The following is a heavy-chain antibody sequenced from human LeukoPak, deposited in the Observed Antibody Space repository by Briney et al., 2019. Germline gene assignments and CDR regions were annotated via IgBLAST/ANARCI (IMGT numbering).Heavy chain of an antibody. D-gene: IGHD2-15*01. V-gene: IGHV3-30*03. CDR2: ISYDGNNR. Sequence: PGGSLRLSCAASRFTFSSYGMHWVRQAPGKGLEWVAVISYDGNNRYYADSVKGRFTISRYNSKNTLYLQMNSLRAEDTAVYYCARDGGIVVVVAATYLDYWGQGTLVTVSS. CDR3: ARDGGIVVVVAATYLDY. J-gene: IGHJ4*02. CDR1: RFTFSSYG.